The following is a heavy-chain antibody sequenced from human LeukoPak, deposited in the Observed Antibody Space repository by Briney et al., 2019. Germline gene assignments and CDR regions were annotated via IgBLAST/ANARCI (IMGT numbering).Heavy chain of an antibody. CDR3: ARFLNGGNNFDY. D-gene: IGHD4-23*01. CDR1: GGSISSGGYY. CDR2: IYYSGST. V-gene: IGHV4-31*03. J-gene: IGHJ4*02. Sequence: PSETLCLTCTVSGGSISSGGYYWSWICQHPGKGLEWIGYIYYSGSTYYNPSLRSRVTISVDTSKNQFSLKLSSVTAADTAVYYCARFLNGGNNFDYWGQGTLVTVSS.